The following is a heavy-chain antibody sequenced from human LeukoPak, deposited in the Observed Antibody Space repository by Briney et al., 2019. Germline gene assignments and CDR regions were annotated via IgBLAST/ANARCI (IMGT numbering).Heavy chain of an antibody. CDR2: TGAAGDP. CDR1: GFTFSSYD. Sequence: GGSLRLSCAASGFTFSSYDMHWVRQATGKGLEWVSATGAAGDPYYPGSVKGRFTISRENAKNSLYLQMNSLRAGDTAVYYCARGVYDSSGYYSYFDYWGQGTLVTVSS. D-gene: IGHD3-22*01. V-gene: IGHV3-13*05. J-gene: IGHJ4*02. CDR3: ARGVYDSSGYYSYFDY.